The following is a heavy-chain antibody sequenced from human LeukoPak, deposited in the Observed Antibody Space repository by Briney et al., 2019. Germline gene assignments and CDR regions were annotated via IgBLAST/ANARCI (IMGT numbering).Heavy chain of an antibody. CDR3: ASVGYCSSTSCYLFKGMGYMDV. D-gene: IGHD2-2*01. V-gene: IGHV1-18*01. CDR1: GYTFTSYG. CDR2: ISAYNGNT. J-gene: IGHJ6*03. Sequence: GASVKVSCKASGYTFTSYGISWVRQAPGQGLEWMGWISAYNGNTNYAQKLQGRVTMTTDTSTSTAYMELRSLRSDDTAVYYCASVGYCSSTSCYLFKGMGYMDVWGKGTTVTVSS.